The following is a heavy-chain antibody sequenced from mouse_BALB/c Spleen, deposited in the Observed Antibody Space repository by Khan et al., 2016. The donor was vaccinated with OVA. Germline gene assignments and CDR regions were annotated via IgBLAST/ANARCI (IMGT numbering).Heavy chain of an antibody. CDR3: AIRIYHDYDGAWFAY. D-gene: IGHD2-4*01. V-gene: IGHV1-4*01. CDR1: GYTFTSYT. J-gene: IGHJ3*01. Sequence: QVQLQQSGAELARPGASVKMSCKATGYTFTSYTIHWIKQRPGQGLDWIGYINPTNGYTNYNQKFKDKATLTADKSSSTAYMQLRSLTSEDSAVYYCAIRIYHDYDGAWFAYWGQGTLVTVSA. CDR2: INPTNGYT.